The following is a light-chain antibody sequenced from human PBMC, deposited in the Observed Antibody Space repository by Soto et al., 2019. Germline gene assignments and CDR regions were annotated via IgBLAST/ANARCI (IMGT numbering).Light chain of an antibody. CDR2: DAS. CDR3: QQRSNWPRLT. J-gene: IGKJ4*01. V-gene: IGKV3-11*01. CDR1: QSVSSY. Sequence: EIVLTQSPATLSLSPGERATLSCRASQSVSSYLAWYQQKPGQAPRLLIYDASNRATGIPARFSGSGSGTDFTLTISSLEREDVAVYYCQQRSNWPRLTFGGRTKVEIK.